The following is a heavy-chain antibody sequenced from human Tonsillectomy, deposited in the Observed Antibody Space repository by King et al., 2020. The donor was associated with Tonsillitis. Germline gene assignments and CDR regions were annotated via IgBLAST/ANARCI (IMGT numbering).Heavy chain of an antibody. D-gene: IGHD1-26*01. J-gene: IGHJ4*02. CDR2: IGSSDDRT. CDR1: GFTTSSHA. Sequence: VQLVESGGGLVQPGGSLRLSCAGTGFTTSSHAMSWVRQAPGKGLEWVSSIGSSDDRTYYADSVKGRFTISRDNSKNTLYLHMNNLRADDTAVYYCAKGPSQWEKLDYWGQGTLVTVSS. V-gene: IGHV3-23*04. CDR3: AKGPSQWEKLDY.